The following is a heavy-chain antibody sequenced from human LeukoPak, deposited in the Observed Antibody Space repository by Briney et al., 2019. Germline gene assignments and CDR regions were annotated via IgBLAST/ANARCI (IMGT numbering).Heavy chain of an antibody. J-gene: IGHJ3*02. CDR3: ASAIRDSSGYYYLNAFDI. V-gene: IGHV3-48*03. CDR1: GFTFSSYE. CDR2: ISSSGSTI. D-gene: IGHD3-22*01. Sequence: PGGSLRLSCAASGFTFSSYEMNWVRQAPGKGLEWVSYISSSGSTIYYADSVKGRFTISRDNAKNSLYLQMNSLRAEDTAVYYCASAIRDSSGYYYLNAFDIWGQGTMVTVSS.